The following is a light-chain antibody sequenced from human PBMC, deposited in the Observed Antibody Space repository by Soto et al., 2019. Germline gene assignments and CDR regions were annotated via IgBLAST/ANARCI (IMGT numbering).Light chain of an antibody. CDR3: QVSYSTPWT. CDR1: QTISSW. V-gene: IGKV1-39*01. CDR2: AAS. Sequence: DIQMTQSPSTLSGSVGDRVTITCRASQTISSWLAWYQQKPGKAPKLLIYAASSLQSGVPLRFSGSGSGTDFTLTISSLQPEDFATYYCQVSYSTPWTFGQGTMVDIK. J-gene: IGKJ1*01.